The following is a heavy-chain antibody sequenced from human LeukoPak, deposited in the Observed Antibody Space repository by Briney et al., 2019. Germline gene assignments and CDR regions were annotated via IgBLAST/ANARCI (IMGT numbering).Heavy chain of an antibody. CDR1: GFTFSSYG. CDR3: ARAAGGGDA. J-gene: IGHJ5*02. Sequence: GRSLRLSCAASGFTFSSYGMHWVRQAPGKGLEWVAVIWYDGSNKYYADSVKGRFTNSRDNSKNTLYLQMNSLRAEDTAVYYCARAAGGGDAWGQGTLVTVSS. CDR2: IWYDGSNK. D-gene: IGHD4-23*01. V-gene: IGHV3-33*01.